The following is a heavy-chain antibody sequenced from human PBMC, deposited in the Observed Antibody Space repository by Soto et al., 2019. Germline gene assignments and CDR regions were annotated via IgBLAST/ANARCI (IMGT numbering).Heavy chain of an antibody. V-gene: IGHV1-18*01. Sequence: QVQLVQSGAEVKKPGASVKVSCKASGYTFSSYGLSWVRQAPGQGLEWMGGISAYNGNTKYAQKLQATSTMTTDTSASTAYLELSSLRSDDTAVYYCARDLALGLVDYWGPGTGVTVSS. CDR1: GYTFSSYG. CDR3: ARDLALGLVDY. J-gene: IGHJ4*02. CDR2: ISAYNGNT. D-gene: IGHD3-16*01.